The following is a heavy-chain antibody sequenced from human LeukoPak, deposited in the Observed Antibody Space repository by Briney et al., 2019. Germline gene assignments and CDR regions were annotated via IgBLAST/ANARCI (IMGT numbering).Heavy chain of an antibody. D-gene: IGHD6-13*01. CDR3: ARGVYSSSGYYFDY. V-gene: IGHV1-69*06. CDR2: VIPIFGTA. J-gene: IGHJ4*02. CDR1: GGTFSSYA. Sequence: SVKVSCKASGGTFSSYAISWVRQAPGQGLEWMGGVIPIFGTANYAQKFQGRVTITADNSTSTAYMELSSLRSEDTAVYYCARGVYSSSGYYFDYWGQGTLVTVSS.